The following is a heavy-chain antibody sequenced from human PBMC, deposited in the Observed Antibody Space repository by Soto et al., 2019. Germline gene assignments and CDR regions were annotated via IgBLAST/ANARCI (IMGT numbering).Heavy chain of an antibody. CDR2: IYYSGRT. CDR3: ARGATSWSLDFGS. V-gene: IGHV4-59*01. Sequence: KSSETLSLISPVSSGSITSYYWIWIPQPPGKGLEWIGYIYYSGRTNYNPSPKTRVTISVDTSKNQFSLKLSSVTAADTAVYYCARGATSWSLDFGSWGQGTLVTVSS. J-gene: IGHJ4*02. D-gene: IGHD2-2*01. CDR1: SGSITSYY.